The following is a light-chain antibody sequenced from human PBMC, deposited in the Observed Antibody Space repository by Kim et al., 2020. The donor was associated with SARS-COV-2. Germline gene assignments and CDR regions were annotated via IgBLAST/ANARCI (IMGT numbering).Light chain of an antibody. CDR1: QSISNY. CDR3: QQSYNAPLT. CDR2: AAS. V-gene: IGKV1-39*01. J-gene: IGKJ4*01. Sequence: DIQMTQSPSSLSASVGDRVTITCRASQSISNYLNWYQQKPGKAPKILIYAASSLQSGVPSRFSGSGSGTDFTLTISSLQPEDFATYYCQQSYNAPLTFGGGTKVDIK.